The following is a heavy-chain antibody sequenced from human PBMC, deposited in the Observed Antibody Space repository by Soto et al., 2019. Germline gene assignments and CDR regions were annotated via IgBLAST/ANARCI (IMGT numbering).Heavy chain of an antibody. CDR1: GFTFSSYG. J-gene: IGHJ6*02. D-gene: IGHD2-21*02. CDR3: ARDFADSYYYYGMDV. Sequence: GGSLRLSCAASGFTFSSYGMHWVRQAPGKGLEWVAVIWYDGSNKYYADSVKGRFTISRDNSKNTLYLQMNSLRAEDTAVYYCARDFADSYYYYGMDVWGQGTTVTVSS. V-gene: IGHV3-33*01. CDR2: IWYDGSNK.